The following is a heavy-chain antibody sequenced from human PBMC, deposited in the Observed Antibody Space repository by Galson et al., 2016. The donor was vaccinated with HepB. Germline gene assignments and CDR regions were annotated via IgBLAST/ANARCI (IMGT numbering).Heavy chain of an antibody. CDR3: ASRSGVRFLEWPASYYYGLDV. CDR2: IYHSGST. D-gene: IGHD3-3*01. V-gene: IGHV4-61*01. J-gene: IGHJ6*02. CDR1: GGSVSSGNYY. Sequence: EPLSLTCTVSGGSVSSGNYYWSWLRQPPGKGLEWIGYIYHSGSTNYNTSLESRVTISVDTSKNQFSLKVSSVTAADTAVYYCASRSGVRFLEWPASYYYGLDVWGQGTTVTVSS.